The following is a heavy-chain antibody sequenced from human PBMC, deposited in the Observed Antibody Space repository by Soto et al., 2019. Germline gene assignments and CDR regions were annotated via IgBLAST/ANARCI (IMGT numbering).Heavy chain of an antibody. CDR2: IYYSGST. CDR1: GASISSSTYY. V-gene: IGHV4-39*07. CDR3: ARSVRYCSGGSCYFTRDAFDI. J-gene: IGHJ3*02. Sequence: SETLSLTCTVSGASISSSTYYWGWSRQPPGKGLEWIGTIYYSGSTYYNPSLKSRVTISVDTSKNQFSLKLSSVTAADTAVYYCARSVRYCSGGSCYFTRDAFDIWGQGTMVTV. D-gene: IGHD2-15*01.